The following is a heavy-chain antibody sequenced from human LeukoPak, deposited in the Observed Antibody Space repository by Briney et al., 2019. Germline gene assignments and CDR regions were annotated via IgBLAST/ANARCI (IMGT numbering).Heavy chain of an antibody. CDR2: ISAYNGNT. V-gene: IGHV1-18*01. D-gene: IGHD6-13*01. CDR3: ATALNQQLVEDAFDI. Sequence: ASVKVSCKASGYTLTSYGISWVRQAPGQGLEWMGWISAYNGNTNYAQKLQGRVTMTTGTSTSTAYMELRSLRSDDTAVYYCATALNQQLVEDAFDIWGQGTMVTVSS. CDR1: GYTLTSYG. J-gene: IGHJ3*02.